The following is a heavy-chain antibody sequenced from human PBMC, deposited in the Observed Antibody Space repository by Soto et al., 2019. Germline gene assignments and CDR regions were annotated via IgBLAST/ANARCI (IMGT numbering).Heavy chain of an antibody. D-gene: IGHD6-13*01. Sequence: PSETLSLTCTVSGGSIGSSSSYWGWIRQPPGKGLEWIGSIYYSGSTYYNPSLESRVTISVDTSKNQFSLKLSSVTAADTAVYYCARRNFLAAGYYYGMDVWGQGTTVTVSS. CDR3: ARRNFLAAGYYYGMDV. CDR2: IYYSGST. CDR1: GGSIGSSSSY. J-gene: IGHJ6*02. V-gene: IGHV4-39*01.